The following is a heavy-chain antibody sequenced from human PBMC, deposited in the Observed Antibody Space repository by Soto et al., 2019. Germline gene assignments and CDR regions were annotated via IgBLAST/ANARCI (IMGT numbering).Heavy chain of an antibody. CDR3: ARGWELPPFDY. CDR2: INPSGGST. CDR1: GNTVPNYA. D-gene: IGHD1-26*01. V-gene: IGHV1-46*03. J-gene: IGHJ4*02. Sequence: ASVKVSCKASGNTVPNYAIHWVRQAPGQGLEWMGIINPSGGSTSYAQKFQGRVTMTRDTSTSTVYMELSSLRSEDTAVYYCARGWELPPFDYWGQGTLVTVSS.